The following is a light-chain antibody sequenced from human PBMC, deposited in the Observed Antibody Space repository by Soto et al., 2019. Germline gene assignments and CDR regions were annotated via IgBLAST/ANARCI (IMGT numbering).Light chain of an antibody. Sequence: DIQMTQSPSSLSASVGDRVTITCRASQAIYTYLAWYQQKPGKVPTLLISAASTLQSGVPSRFSGSGSGTDFTLTISSLQPEHVATYYCQKFSAVPTFGGGTKVEI. J-gene: IGKJ4*01. CDR1: QAIYTY. V-gene: IGKV1-27*01. CDR3: QKFSAVPT. CDR2: AAS.